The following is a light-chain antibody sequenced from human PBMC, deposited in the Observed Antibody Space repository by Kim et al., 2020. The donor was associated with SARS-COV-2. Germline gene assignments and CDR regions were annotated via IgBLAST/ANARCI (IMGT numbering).Light chain of an antibody. CDR2: WAS. V-gene: IGKV4-1*01. CDR3: QQYYSTPYT. Sequence: RATINCKSSQSVLYSSNNKSYLAWYQQKPGQSPKLLIYWASTRESGVPDRFSGSGSGTDFTLTISSLQAEDVAVYYCQQYYSTPYTFGQGTKLEIK. J-gene: IGKJ2*01. CDR1: QSVLYSSNNKSY.